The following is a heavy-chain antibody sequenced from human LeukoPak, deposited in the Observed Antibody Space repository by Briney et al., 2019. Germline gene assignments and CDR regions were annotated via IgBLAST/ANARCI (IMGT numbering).Heavy chain of an antibody. V-gene: IGHV1-69*13. J-gene: IGHJ3*02. Sequence: SVKVSCKASGGTFSSYAISWVRQAPGQGLEWMGGIIPIFGTANYAQKFQGRVTITADESTSTAYMELSSLRSEDMAVYYCARGNGTYGYAFDIWGQGTMVTVSS. D-gene: IGHD3-10*01. CDR1: GGTFSSYA. CDR2: IIPIFGTA. CDR3: ARGNGTYGYAFDI.